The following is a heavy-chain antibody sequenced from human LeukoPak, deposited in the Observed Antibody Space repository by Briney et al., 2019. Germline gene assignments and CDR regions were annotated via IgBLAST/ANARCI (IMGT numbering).Heavy chain of an antibody. CDR2: FDPEDGET. CDR3: ATIYSGSYYYFDY. Sequence: ASVKVSCKASGYTFTGYYMHWVRQAPGQGLEWMGGFDPEDGETIYAQKFQGRVTMTEDTSTDTAYMELSSLRSEDTAVYYCATIYSGSYYYFDYWGQGTLVTVSS. J-gene: IGHJ4*02. V-gene: IGHV1-24*01. CDR1: GYTFTGYY. D-gene: IGHD1-26*01.